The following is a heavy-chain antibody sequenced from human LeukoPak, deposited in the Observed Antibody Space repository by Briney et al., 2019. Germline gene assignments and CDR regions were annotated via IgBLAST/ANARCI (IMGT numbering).Heavy chain of an antibody. J-gene: IGHJ3*02. Sequence: PSQTLSLTCAVSGGSISSGGYSWSWIRQPPGKGLEWIGYIYHSGSTYYNPSLKSRVTISVDRSKNQFSLKLSSVTAADTAVYYCASSDYYDFWSGYYGDDAFDIWGQGTMVTVSS. V-gene: IGHV4-30-2*01. CDR1: GGSISSGGYS. D-gene: IGHD3-3*01. CDR3: ASSDYYDFWSGYYGDDAFDI. CDR2: IYHSGST.